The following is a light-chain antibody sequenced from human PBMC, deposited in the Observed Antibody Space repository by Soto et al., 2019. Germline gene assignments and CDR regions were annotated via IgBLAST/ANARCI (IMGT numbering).Light chain of an antibody. CDR1: SSDVGGYNY. J-gene: IGLJ1*01. Sequence: QSVLTQPASVSGSPGQSITISCTGTSSDVGGYNYVSWYQQHPGKAPKLMIYEVSNRPSGVSNRFYGSKSGNTASLTISGLQAEDEADYYFSSYTSSNTYVFGTGTKVTVL. CDR2: EVS. V-gene: IGLV2-14*01. CDR3: SSYTSSNTYV.